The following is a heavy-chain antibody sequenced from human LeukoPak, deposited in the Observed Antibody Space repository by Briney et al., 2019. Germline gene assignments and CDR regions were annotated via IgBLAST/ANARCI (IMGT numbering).Heavy chain of an antibody. D-gene: IGHD3-10*01. CDR3: ATGLSTRGDFDY. J-gene: IGHJ4*02. Sequence: GRSLRLSCAASGFTFSSYGMHWVRQAPGKGLEWVAVISYDESNKCYADSVKGRFTISRDNAKNSLYLQMNSLRAEDTALYYCATGLSTRGDFDYWGQGTLVTVSS. CDR1: GFTFSSYG. V-gene: IGHV3-30*03. CDR2: ISYDESNK.